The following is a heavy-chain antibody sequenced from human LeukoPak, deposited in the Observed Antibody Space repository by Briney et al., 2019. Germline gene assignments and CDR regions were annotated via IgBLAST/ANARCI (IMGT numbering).Heavy chain of an antibody. Sequence: QPGGSLRLSCAAAGFTFSSYWMSWVRQAPGKGLEWVANIKQDGSEKYYVDSVKGRFTLSRDNAKSSLYLQMNSLRAEDTAVYYCARDPRADIVVVPATQGDYWGQGTLVTVSS. J-gene: IGHJ4*02. CDR3: ARDPRADIVVVPATQGDY. V-gene: IGHV3-7*01. D-gene: IGHD2-2*01. CDR2: IKQDGSEK. CDR1: GFTFSSYW.